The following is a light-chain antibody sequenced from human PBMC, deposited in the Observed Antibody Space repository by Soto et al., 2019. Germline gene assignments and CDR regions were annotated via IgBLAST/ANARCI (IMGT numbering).Light chain of an antibody. CDR1: PSVSSSY. J-gene: IGKJ2*01. CDR3: QQYCRSPQT. V-gene: IGKV3-20*01. Sequence: EIVLTQSPGTLSLSPGERATLSCSASPSVSSSYLAWYKQKPGQATRLLIYGASSRATGIPDRFSGSGSGTDFTLTISRLEPEDFAVYYCQQYCRSPQTFGQGNKLEIK. CDR2: GAS.